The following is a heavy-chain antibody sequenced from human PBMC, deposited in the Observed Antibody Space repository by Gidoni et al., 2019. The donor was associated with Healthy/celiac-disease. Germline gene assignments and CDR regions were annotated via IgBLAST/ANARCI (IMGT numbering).Heavy chain of an antibody. J-gene: IGHJ6*02. CDR2: INHSGST. D-gene: IGHD3-3*01. CDR1: GGSFSGSY. V-gene: IGHV4-34*01. CDR3: ARGRPYYDFWSGYSSYYYYYGMDV. Sequence: QVQLQQWGAGLLKPSETLSLTCAVYGGSFSGSYWNWIRRPPGKGLEWIGEINHSGSTNYNPALKSRFTISVDTSKNQFSLKLSSVTAADTAVYYCARGRPYYDFWSGYSSYYYYYGMDVWGQGTTVTVSS.